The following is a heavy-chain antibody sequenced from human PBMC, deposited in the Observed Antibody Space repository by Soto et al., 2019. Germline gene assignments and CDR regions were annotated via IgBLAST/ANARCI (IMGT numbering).Heavy chain of an antibody. Sequence: GGSLRLSCAASGFTFSSYSMNWVRQAPGKGLEWVSSISSSSSYIYYADSVKGRFTISRDNAKNSLYLQMNSLRAEDTAVYYCARDRYSYDSRAYQGVDWYFDLWGRGTLVTVSS. V-gene: IGHV3-21*01. CDR1: GFTFSSYS. CDR2: ISSSSSYI. D-gene: IGHD3-22*01. CDR3: ARDRYSYDSRAYQGVDWYFDL. J-gene: IGHJ2*01.